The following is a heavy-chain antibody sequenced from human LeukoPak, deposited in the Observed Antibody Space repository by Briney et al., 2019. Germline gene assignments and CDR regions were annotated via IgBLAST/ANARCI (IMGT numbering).Heavy chain of an antibody. J-gene: IGHJ4*02. CDR3: ARQVGSETHFDY. Sequence: GESLQISCKGSGYSFTSYWISWVRQMPGKGLEWMGRIDPSDSYTNYSPSFQGHVTISADKSISTAYLQWSSLKASDTAMYYCARQVGSETHFDYWGQGILVTVSS. V-gene: IGHV5-10-1*01. CDR1: GYSFTSYW. CDR2: IDPSDSYT. D-gene: IGHD6-25*01.